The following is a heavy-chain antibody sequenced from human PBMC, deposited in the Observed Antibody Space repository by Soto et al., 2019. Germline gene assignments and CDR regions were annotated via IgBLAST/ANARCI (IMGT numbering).Heavy chain of an antibody. Sequence: QVQLVESGGGVVQPGGSLRLSCAASGFTFSSYAMHWVRQAPGKGLEWVAVISYDGSNKYYADSVKGRFTISRDNSKNTLYLQMNSLRAEDTAVYYCAREGPYSSGWYGYYYYYGMDVWGQGTTVTVSS. D-gene: IGHD6-19*01. V-gene: IGHV3-30-3*01. CDR3: AREGPYSSGWYGYYYYYGMDV. CDR2: ISYDGSNK. CDR1: GFTFSSYA. J-gene: IGHJ6*02.